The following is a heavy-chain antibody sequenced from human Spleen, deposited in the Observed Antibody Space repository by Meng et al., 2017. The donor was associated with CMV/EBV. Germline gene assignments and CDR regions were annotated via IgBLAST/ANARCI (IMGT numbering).Heavy chain of an antibody. D-gene: IGHD2-21*02. CDR2: ISGKSGFT. J-gene: IGHJ6*02. Sequence: SLKISCAASGFSFDDFAMHWVRQTPREGLEWVSGISGKSGFTGYADSVKVRFTISRDNARKTLSLQMNTLRPEDTALYYCVKGGGEKVTFDAMDVWGQGTTVTVSS. CDR3: VKGGGEKVTFDAMDV. V-gene: IGHV3-9*01. CDR1: GFSFDDFA.